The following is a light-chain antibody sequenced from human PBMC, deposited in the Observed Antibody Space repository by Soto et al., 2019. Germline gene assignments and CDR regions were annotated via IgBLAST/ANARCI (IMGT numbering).Light chain of an antibody. CDR2: DVS. CDR3: SSYTTYTSYV. Sequence: QSALTQPASVSGSPGQSITVSCTGTSSDIGRYNYVSWYQQHPGKAPKLLIYDVSKRPSGVSNRFSGSKSGNTASLTISGLQAEDEADYYCSSYTTYTSYVIGTGTKLTVL. CDR1: SSDIGRYNY. J-gene: IGLJ1*01. V-gene: IGLV2-14*03.